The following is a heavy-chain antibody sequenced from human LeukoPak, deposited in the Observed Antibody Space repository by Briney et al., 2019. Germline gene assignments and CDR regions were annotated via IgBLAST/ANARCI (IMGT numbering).Heavy chain of an antibody. CDR3: AKDAPGFGILFVS. J-gene: IGHJ4*02. D-gene: IGHD3-16*01. CDR1: GFTFSTYS. Sequence: GGSLRLSCAASGFTFSTYSMSWVRQAPGKGLEWVSTITAGGGNKDYADSVKGRFTISRDNSKNTVYLQMNSLRAEDTAVYYCAKDAPGFGILFVSWGQGTVVTVSS. CDR2: ITAGGGNK. V-gene: IGHV3-23*01.